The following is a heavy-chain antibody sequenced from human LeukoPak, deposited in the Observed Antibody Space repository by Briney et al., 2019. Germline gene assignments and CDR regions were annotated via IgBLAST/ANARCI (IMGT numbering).Heavy chain of an antibody. CDR2: IYYSGST. CDR3: ARLSYYDSSGYSLGAFDI. CDR1: GGSFSGYY. Sequence: SEILSLTCAVYGGSFSGYYWSWIRQPPGKGLEWIGSIYYSGSTYYNPSLKSRVTISVDTSKNQFSLKLSSVTAADTAVYYCARLSYYDSSGYSLGAFDIRGQGTMVTVSS. J-gene: IGHJ3*02. V-gene: IGHV4-34*01. D-gene: IGHD3-22*01.